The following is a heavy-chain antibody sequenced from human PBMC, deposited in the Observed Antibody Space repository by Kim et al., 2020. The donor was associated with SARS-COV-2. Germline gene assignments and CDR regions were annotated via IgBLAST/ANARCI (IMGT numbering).Heavy chain of an antibody. J-gene: IGHJ2*01. D-gene: IGHD3-10*01. CDR1: GYSFTSYW. CDR2: IDPSDSYT. V-gene: IGHV5-10-1*01. CDR3: ARHQSRQALWFGEPYWYFDL. Sequence: GESLKISCKGSGYSFTSYWISWVRQMPGKGLEWMGRIDPSDSYTNYSPSFQGHVTISADKSISTAYLQWSSLKASDTAMYYCARHQSRQALWFGEPYWYFDLWGRGTLVTVSS.